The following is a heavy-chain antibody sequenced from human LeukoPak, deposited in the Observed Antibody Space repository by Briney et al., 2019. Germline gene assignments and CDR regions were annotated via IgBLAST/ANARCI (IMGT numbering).Heavy chain of an antibody. J-gene: IGHJ4*02. CDR1: VFVLHVYT. Sequence: GGSLRLSCAASVFVLHVYTMHWVRQVPGKGLEWVSLISWDGIISYYADSVKGRLTVSRDNSKNSLFLQMKSLRSEDSGLYYCAKEVSGGSYYEWVDYWGQGTLVTVSS. V-gene: IGHV3-43*01. D-gene: IGHD1-26*01. CDR2: ISWDGIIS. CDR3: AKEVSGGSYYEWVDY.